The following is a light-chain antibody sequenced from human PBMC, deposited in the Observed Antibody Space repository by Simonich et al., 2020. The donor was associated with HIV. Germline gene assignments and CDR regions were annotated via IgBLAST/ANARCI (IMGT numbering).Light chain of an antibody. Sequence: IQLTQSPSFLSASVGDRVTITCRASQGISSYLAGYQQKPGKAPNLLIYAASTLQSGVPSRFSGSGSGTEFTLTISSLQPEDFATYYCQQLNSYPITFGQGTRLEIK. CDR1: QGISSY. J-gene: IGKJ5*01. CDR2: AAS. CDR3: QQLNSYPIT. V-gene: IGKV1-9*01.